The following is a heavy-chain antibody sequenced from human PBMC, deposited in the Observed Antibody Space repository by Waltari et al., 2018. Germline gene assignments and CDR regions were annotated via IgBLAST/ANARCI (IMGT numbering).Heavy chain of an antibody. D-gene: IGHD3-10*01. V-gene: IGHV4-34*01. CDR2: INHSGST. CDR1: GGSFSGYY. CDR3: ARKVGSGSSLYYYYGMDV. Sequence: QVQLQQWGAGLLKPSETLSLTCAVYGGSFSGYYWSWIRQPPGQGLEWIGEINHSGSTNYNPSLKSRVTISVDTSKNQFSLKLSSVTAADTAVYYCARKVGSGSSLYYYYGMDVWGQGTTVTVSS. J-gene: IGHJ6*02.